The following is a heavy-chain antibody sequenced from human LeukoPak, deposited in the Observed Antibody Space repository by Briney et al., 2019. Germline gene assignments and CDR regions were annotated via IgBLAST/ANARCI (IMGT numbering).Heavy chain of an antibody. D-gene: IGHD2-21*01. CDR3: ARVSDPGDY. V-gene: IGHV3-21*01. CDR1: GFTFSSYE. CDR2: ISSSGSYI. J-gene: IGHJ4*02. Sequence: GGSLRLSCAASGFTFSSYEMNWVRQAPGKGLEWVSSISSSGSYIYYADSVKGRFTISRDNAKNSLYLQMNSLRAEDTAVYYCARVSDPGDYWGQGTLVTVSS.